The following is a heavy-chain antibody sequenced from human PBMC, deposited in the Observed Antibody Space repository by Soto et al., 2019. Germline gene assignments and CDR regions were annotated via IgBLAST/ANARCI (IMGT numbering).Heavy chain of an antibody. CDR3: ARGSGSGSFYQLDS. V-gene: IGHV3-33*01. D-gene: IGHD1-26*01. J-gene: IGHJ4*02. CDR2: IYYDGSNE. Sequence: QVQLVESGGGVVQPGRSLRLSCAASGFTFSNHGMHWVRQAPGKGLEWVARIYYDGSNEYYADSVKGRFTISRDNSKNTVYRQMNSLRVEDTAVYYCARGSGSGSFYQLDSGGQGPLVTVSS. CDR1: GFTFSNHG.